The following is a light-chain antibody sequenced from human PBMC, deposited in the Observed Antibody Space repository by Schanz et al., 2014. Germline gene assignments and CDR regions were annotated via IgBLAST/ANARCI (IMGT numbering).Light chain of an antibody. CDR2: DVS. CDR1: SSDVGVYIY. CDR3: SSYRRTATVAV. V-gene: IGLV2-14*01. Sequence: QSALTQPASVSGSPGQSITISCTGTSSDVGVYIYVSWYQQHPGKAPKLMIYDVSNRPSGVSNRFSGSKSANTASLTISGLQAEDEADYYCSSYRRTATVAVFGTGTKLTVL. J-gene: IGLJ1*01.